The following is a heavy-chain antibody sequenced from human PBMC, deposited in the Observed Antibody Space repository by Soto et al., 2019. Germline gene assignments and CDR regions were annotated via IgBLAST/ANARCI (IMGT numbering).Heavy chain of an antibody. Sequence: EVQLVESGGGLVLPGRSLTLSCVASGFNFQNYAMQWVRQVPGKGLEWVSGINWSTGTTGYADTVKGRFLLSRDNARNSLYLEMNSLRVEDTAFYYCAIKEYDSGGSDSWGPGTLVTVSS. D-gene: IGHD6-25*01. J-gene: IGHJ4*02. CDR3: AIKEYDSGGSDS. CDR1: GFNFQNYA. V-gene: IGHV3-9*01. CDR2: INWSTGTT.